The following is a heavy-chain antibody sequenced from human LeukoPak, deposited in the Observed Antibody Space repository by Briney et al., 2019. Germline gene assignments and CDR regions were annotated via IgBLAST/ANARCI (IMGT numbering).Heavy chain of an antibody. J-gene: IGHJ4*02. D-gene: IGHD2-15*01. V-gene: IGHV3-33*01. CDR1: GFTFTSYG. Sequence: GGSLRLSCAASGFTFTSYGMHWVRQAPGKGLEWVAVIWYDGSNKYYTDSVKGRFTITRDNSKNTLYLQMNSLRAEDTAVYYCARAGYCSGSSCYGIDYWGQGTLVTVSS. CDR3: ARAGYCSGSSCYGIDY. CDR2: IWYDGSNK.